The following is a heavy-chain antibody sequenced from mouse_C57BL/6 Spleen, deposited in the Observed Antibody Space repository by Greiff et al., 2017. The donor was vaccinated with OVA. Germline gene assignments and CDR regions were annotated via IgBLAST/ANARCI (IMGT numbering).Heavy chain of an antibody. J-gene: IGHJ3*01. D-gene: IGHD3-2*02. CDR3: ARQLRLLGFAY. CDR1: GYTFTSYW. Sequence: QVQLQQPGAELVRPGSSVKLSCKASGYTFTSYWMHWVKQRPIQGLEWIGNIDPSDSETHYNQKFKDKATLTVDKSSSTAYMQLSSLTSEDSAVYDCARQLRLLGFAYWGQGTLVTVSA. CDR2: IDPSDSET. V-gene: IGHV1-52*01.